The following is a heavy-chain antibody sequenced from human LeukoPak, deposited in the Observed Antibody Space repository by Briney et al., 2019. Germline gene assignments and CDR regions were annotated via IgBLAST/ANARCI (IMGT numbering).Heavy chain of an antibody. V-gene: IGHV4-39*01. CDR2: IYYSGST. CDR3: ARTYYGGNSPLFDY. Sequence: PSETLSLTCAVSGGSISSGGYWSWLRQPPGKGLEWIGSIYYSGSTYYNPSLKSRVAISVDTSKSQFSLRLNSVTAADTAVFYCARTYYGGNSPLFDYWGQGTLVTVSS. J-gene: IGHJ4*02. D-gene: IGHD4-23*01. CDR1: GGSISSGGY.